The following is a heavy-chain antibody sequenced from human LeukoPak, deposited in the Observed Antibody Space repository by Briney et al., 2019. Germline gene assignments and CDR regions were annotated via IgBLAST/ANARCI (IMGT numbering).Heavy chain of an antibody. Sequence: SETLSLTCTVSGGSVSSGSYYWSWIRQPAGKGLEWIGRIDTSGSTNYNPSLKSRVTISVDTSKNQFSLKLSSVTAADTAVYYCARDTTGLATYYYYYYYMDVWGKGTTVTISS. CDR1: GGSVSSGSYY. CDR2: IDTSGST. V-gene: IGHV4-61*02. J-gene: IGHJ6*03. D-gene: IGHD4-17*01. CDR3: ARDTTGLATYYYYYYYMDV.